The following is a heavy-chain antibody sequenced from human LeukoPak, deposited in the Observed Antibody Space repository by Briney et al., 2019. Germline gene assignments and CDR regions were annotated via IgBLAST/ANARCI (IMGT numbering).Heavy chain of an antibody. CDR2: IFSGGST. CDR3: ARGLTDYYDFWSGYYTGIYFDY. J-gene: IGHJ4*02. CDR1: GFTVSSNY. D-gene: IGHD3-3*01. Sequence: PGGSLRLSCAASGFTVSSNYMSWVRQAPGKGLEWVSVIFSGGSTYYADSVKGRFTISRDNSKNTLYLQMNSLRAEDTAVYYCARGLTDYYDFWSGYYTGIYFDYWGQGTLVTVPS. V-gene: IGHV3-66*02.